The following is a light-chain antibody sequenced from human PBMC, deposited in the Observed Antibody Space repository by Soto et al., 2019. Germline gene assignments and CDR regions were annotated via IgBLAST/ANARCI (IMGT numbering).Light chain of an antibody. CDR3: LQHNSYPWT. V-gene: IGKV1-17*01. J-gene: IGKJ1*01. CDR2: SAS. CDR1: QGIRND. Sequence: DLQMTQSPSSLSASIGDRVTITCRASQGIRNDLGWFQQKPGNAPKRLMYSASSLQSGVPSRFSGSGSGTDFSLTNSSLQPEDFATYYCLQHNSYPWTFGQGTKVEIK.